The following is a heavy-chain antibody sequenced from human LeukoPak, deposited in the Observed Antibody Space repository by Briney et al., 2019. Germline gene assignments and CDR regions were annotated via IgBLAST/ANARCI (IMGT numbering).Heavy chain of an antibody. CDR2: ISDSGGTT. CDR3: AKSPAVDAAFDI. V-gene: IGHV3-23*01. CDR1: GFTFSTYA. D-gene: IGHD4-23*01. Sequence: VQPGGSLRLSCAASGFTFSTYAMSWVRQAPGKGLEWVSGISDSGGTTYYADSVKGRFTISRDNSKNTLYLQMNSLRAEDTAVYYCAKSPAVDAAFDIWGQGTMVTVSS. J-gene: IGHJ3*02.